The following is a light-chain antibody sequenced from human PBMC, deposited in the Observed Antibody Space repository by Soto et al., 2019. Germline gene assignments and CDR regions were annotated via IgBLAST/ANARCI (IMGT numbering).Light chain of an antibody. V-gene: IGKV3-15*01. CDR2: SAS. CDR1: QSVSSN. CDR3: KQYNNWPRT. Sequence: EVVMTQSPDTLSVSPGERATLSCRASQSVSSNLAWYQQKLGQAPRLLIYSASTRATGISARFSGSGSGTDFTLTIRTLQSEDFAIYYCKQYNNWPRTFGQGTKVDIK. J-gene: IGKJ1*01.